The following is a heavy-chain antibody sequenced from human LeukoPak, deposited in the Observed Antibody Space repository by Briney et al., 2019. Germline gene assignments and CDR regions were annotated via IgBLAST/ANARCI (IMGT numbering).Heavy chain of an antibody. V-gene: IGHV3-21*01. CDR3: ARVTMVRGVYDAFDI. D-gene: IGHD3-10*01. CDR1: GFTFSSYS. J-gene: IGHJ3*02. CDR2: ISSSSSYI. Sequence: GGSLRLSCAASGFTFSSYSMNWVRQAPGQGLEWISSISSSSSYIYYADSVKGRFTISRDNAKNSLYLQMNSLRAEDMAVYYCARVTMVRGVYDAFDIWGQGTMVTVSS.